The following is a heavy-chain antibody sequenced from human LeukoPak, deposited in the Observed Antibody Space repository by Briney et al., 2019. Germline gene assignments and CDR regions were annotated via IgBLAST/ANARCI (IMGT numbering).Heavy chain of an antibody. Sequence: NPSETLSLTCAVYGGSFSGYYWSWIRQPPGKGLEWIGEINHSGSTNYNPSLKSRVTISVDTSKNQFSLKLSSVTAADTAVYYCARPKSPRGYYVVMYYYHGMDVWGQGTTVTVSS. V-gene: IGHV4-34*01. CDR2: INHSGST. CDR1: GGSFSGYY. D-gene: IGHD3-10*02. CDR3: ARPKSPRGYYVVMYYYHGMDV. J-gene: IGHJ6*02.